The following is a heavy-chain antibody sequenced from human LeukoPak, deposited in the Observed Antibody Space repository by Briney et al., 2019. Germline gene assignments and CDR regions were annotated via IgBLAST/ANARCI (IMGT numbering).Heavy chain of an antibody. CDR1: GYSISSGYY. Sequence: PSETLSLTCAVSGYSISSGYYWAWIRQPPGKGLEWIGSIYHSGSTYYNPSLKSRVTISVDTSKNQFSLKLSSVTAAETAVYYCARTYNWNHGRYYFEYWGQGTLVTVSS. J-gene: IGHJ4*02. D-gene: IGHD1-14*01. CDR2: IYHSGST. CDR3: ARTYNWNHGRYYFEY. V-gene: IGHV4-38-2*01.